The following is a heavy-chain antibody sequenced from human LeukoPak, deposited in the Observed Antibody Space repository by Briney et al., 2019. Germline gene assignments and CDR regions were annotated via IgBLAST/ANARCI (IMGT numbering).Heavy chain of an antibody. J-gene: IGHJ3*02. D-gene: IGHD3-22*01. CDR3: AHDTRGSIVVDYWDAFDI. V-gene: IGHV3-30*03. Sequence: GRSLRLSCAASGSTFSSYGMHWVRQAPGKGLEWVAVISYDGSNKYYADSVKGRFTISRDNSKNTLYLQMNSLRAEDTAVYYCAHDTRGSIVVDYWDAFDIWGQGTMVTVSS. CDR1: GSTFSSYG. CDR2: ISYDGSNK.